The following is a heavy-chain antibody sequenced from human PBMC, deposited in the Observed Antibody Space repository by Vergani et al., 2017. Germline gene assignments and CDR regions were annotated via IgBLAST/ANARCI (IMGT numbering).Heavy chain of an antibody. V-gene: IGHV4-61*10. Sequence: QVQLQESGPGLVKPSETLSLTCTVSGGSDSSGSYYWSWIRQPAGKGLEWIGYIYYSGSTNYNPSLKSRVTISVETSKNQFSLKLSSVTAADTAVYYCATSNPRSRALFXFDPWGQGTLVTVSS. CDR3: ATSNPRSRALFXFDP. CDR2: IYYSGST. CDR1: GGSDSSGSYY. D-gene: IGHD2-8*01. J-gene: IGHJ5*02.